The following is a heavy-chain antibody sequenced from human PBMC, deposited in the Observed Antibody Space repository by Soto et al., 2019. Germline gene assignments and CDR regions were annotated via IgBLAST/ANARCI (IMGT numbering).Heavy chain of an antibody. J-gene: IGHJ2*01. V-gene: IGHV3-23*01. CDR2: ISGGGDRT. Sequence: EVQLLESGGGLVQPGGSLRLSCVGSGFTFINYAMNWVRQTPGKGLEWVSGISGGGDRTFDADSVKGRFTISRDNSKNTLNLQMNSLRADDTAVYYCARKVLVSTSRPDWWYFDLWGRGTLVTVSS. CDR3: ARKVLVSTSRPDWWYFDL. D-gene: IGHD2-2*01. CDR1: GFTFINYA.